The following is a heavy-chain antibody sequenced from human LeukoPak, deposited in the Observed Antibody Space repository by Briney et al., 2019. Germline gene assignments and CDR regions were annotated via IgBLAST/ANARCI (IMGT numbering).Heavy chain of an antibody. CDR1: GFTFSDYY. CDR2: IKSKTDGGTT. Sequence: GGSLRLSCAASGFTFSDYYMSWVRQAPGKGLEWVGRIKSKTDGGTTDYAAPVKGRFTISRDDSKNTLYLQMNSLKTEDTAVYYCTTDPTDPVDYYYYGMDVWGQGTTVTVSS. D-gene: IGHD4-11*01. CDR3: TTDPTDPVDYYYYGMDV. V-gene: IGHV3-15*01. J-gene: IGHJ6*02.